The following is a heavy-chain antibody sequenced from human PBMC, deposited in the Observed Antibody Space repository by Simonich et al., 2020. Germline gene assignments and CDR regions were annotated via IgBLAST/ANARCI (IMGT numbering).Heavy chain of an antibody. Sequence: EVQLVESGGGLVQPGGSLRLSCAASGFTFSSYEMYWVRQAPGKGLEWLSYISSSGSTIYYADSVKGRFTISRDNAKNSLYLQMNSLRAEDTAVYYCARDFRLQLVEIGTYYYYGMDVWGQGTTVTVSS. CDR1: GFTFSSYE. J-gene: IGHJ6*02. CDR2: ISSSGSTI. V-gene: IGHV3-48*03. D-gene: IGHD6-6*01. CDR3: ARDFRLQLVEIGTYYYYGMDV.